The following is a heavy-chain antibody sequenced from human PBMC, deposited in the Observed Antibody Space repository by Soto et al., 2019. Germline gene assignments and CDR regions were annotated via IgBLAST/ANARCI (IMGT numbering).Heavy chain of an antibody. D-gene: IGHD5-12*01. CDR1: GGSISSYY. Sequence: QVQLQESGPGLVKPSETLSLTCTVSGGSISSYYWSWIRQPPGKGLEGIGYIYYSGSTNYNPSLKSRVTISVDTSKNQFSLKLSSVTAADTAVYYCARGGYGSYFDYWGQGTLVTVSS. V-gene: IGHV4-59*01. CDR3: ARGGYGSYFDY. J-gene: IGHJ4*02. CDR2: IYYSGST.